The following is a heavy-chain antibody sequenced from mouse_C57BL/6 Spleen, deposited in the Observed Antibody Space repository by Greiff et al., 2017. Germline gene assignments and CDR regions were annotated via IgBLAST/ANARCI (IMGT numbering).Heavy chain of an antibody. Sequence: VQRVESGAELVKPGASVKISCKASGYAFSSYWMNWVKQRPGKGLEWIGQIYPGDGDTNYNGKFKGKATLTADKSSSTAYMQLSSLTSEDSAVYFCARFAYGTPWYAMDYWGQGTSVTVSS. CDR1: GYAFSSYW. V-gene: IGHV1-80*01. CDR3: ARFAYGTPWYAMDY. CDR2: IYPGDGDT. D-gene: IGHD2-1*01. J-gene: IGHJ4*01.